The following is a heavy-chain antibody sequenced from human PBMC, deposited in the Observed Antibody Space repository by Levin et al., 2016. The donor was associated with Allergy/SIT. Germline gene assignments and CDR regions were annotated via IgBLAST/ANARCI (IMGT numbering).Heavy chain of an antibody. V-gene: IGHV1-18*01. D-gene: IGHD5-18*01. CDR2: ISGKDGYT. J-gene: IGHJ5*02. CDR1: GYSFSTYG. Sequence: ASVKVSCKASGYSFSTYGITWVRQAPRQGLEWLGWISGKDGYTDYAQTFKDRITMTADTSATTAYLELRSLRFDDTAIYYCARVYSIFGGPSPRGRGYRIDPWGQGTLVTVSS. CDR3: ARVYSIFGGPSPRGRGYRIDP.